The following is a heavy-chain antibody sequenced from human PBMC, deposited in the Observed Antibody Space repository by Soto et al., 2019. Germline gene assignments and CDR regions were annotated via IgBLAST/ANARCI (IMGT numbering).Heavy chain of an antibody. Sequence: QVQLQESGPRLVKPSETLSLTCTVSGASISRDHWNWIRQPPGKGLEWIGDYSGSTNYNPSLKSRVTIAVDTSRSQSSLKLCTVTAAGTAVYFCAIYPSGGGGRGYWGQGTLVTVSS. D-gene: IGHD3-16*01. CDR1: GASISRDH. CDR2: DYSGST. CDR3: AIYPSGGGGRGY. V-gene: IGHV4-59*08. J-gene: IGHJ4*02.